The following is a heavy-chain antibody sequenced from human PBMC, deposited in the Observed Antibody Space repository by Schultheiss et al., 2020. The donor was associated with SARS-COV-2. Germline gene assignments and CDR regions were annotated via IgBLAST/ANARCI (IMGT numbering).Heavy chain of an antibody. CDR3: AKDFGGPTDQ. D-gene: IGHD3-3*01. J-gene: IGHJ4*02. CDR1: GSTFSRDW. V-gene: IGHV3-74*01. Sequence: GGSLRLSCVVPGSTFSRDWIHWVRQVPGKGLVWVARINQHGTTINYADSVKGRFTISRDNARNTLYLLMNSLRAEDTAVYYCAKDFGGPTDQWGQGTLVTVSS. CDR2: INQHGTTI.